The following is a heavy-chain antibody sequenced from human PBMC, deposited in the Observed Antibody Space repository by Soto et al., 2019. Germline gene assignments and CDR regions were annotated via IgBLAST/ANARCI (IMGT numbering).Heavy chain of an antibody. V-gene: IGHV3-73*01. J-gene: IGHJ4*02. CDR1: GFTFSGSA. CDR2: IRSKANSYAT. Sequence: GGSLRLSCAASGFTFSGSAMHWVRQASGKGLEWVGRIRSKANSYATAYAASVKGRFTISRDDLKNTAYLQMNSLKTEDTALYYCTRLEYNWNDAYYFDYWGQGTLVTVSS. D-gene: IGHD1-20*01. CDR3: TRLEYNWNDAYYFDY.